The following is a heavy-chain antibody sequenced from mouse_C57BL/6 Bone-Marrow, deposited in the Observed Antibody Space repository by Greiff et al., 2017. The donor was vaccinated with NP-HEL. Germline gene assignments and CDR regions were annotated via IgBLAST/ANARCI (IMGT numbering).Heavy chain of an antibody. J-gene: IGHJ2*01. D-gene: IGHD2-2*01. Sequence: EVLLVESGGGLVKPGGSLKLSCAASGFTFSDYGMYWVRQAPEKGLEWVAYINRGSSTIYYTDTVKGRFTLTRDNATNTLFLQLTSLRSEDTAMYYCARSDGYDGFDYWGQGTTLTVSS. CDR1: GFTFSDYG. V-gene: IGHV5-17*01. CDR3: ARSDGYDGFDY. CDR2: INRGSSTI.